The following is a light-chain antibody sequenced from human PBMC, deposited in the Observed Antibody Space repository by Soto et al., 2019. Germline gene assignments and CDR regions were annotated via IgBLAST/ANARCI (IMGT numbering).Light chain of an antibody. Sequence: EIVMTQSPATLSVSPGEGATLSCRASQTISSNLAWYQQKPGQAPRLLIYSASTRATGVPARFSGSGSGTEFTLTISSLQSEDFAVYYCQHYNNWPYTFGQGTRLEIK. J-gene: IGKJ2*01. CDR1: QTISSN. CDR2: SAS. V-gene: IGKV3-15*01. CDR3: QHYNNWPYT.